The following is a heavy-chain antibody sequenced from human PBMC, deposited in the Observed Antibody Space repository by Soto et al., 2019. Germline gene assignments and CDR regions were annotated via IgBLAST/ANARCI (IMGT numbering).Heavy chain of an antibody. D-gene: IGHD2-8*01. CDR2: IYYSGST. CDR3: AREPYCTNGVCTWGWFDP. Sequence: SETLSLTCTVSGGSISSGDYYWSWIRQPPGKGLEWIGYIYYSGSTYYNPSLKSRVTISVDTSKNQFSLKLSSVTAADTAVYYCAREPYCTNGVCTWGWFDPWGQGTLVTVSS. J-gene: IGHJ5*02. CDR1: GGSISSGDYY. V-gene: IGHV4-30-4*01.